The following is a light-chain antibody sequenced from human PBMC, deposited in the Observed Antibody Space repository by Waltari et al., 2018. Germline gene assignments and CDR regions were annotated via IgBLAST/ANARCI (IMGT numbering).Light chain of an antibody. J-gene: IGKJ4*01. CDR1: QSVFYNSNNKDY. CDR2: WAS. Sequence: DIVMTQSPDSLAVSLGDMSTLHCTSRQSVFYNSNNKDYLAWYQQRPGQPPKLRISWASTRESGVPDRFSGSGYGTDFTLTISSLQAEDVAVYYCQQYYNNPLTFGGGTKVEI. CDR3: QQYYNNPLT. V-gene: IGKV4-1*01.